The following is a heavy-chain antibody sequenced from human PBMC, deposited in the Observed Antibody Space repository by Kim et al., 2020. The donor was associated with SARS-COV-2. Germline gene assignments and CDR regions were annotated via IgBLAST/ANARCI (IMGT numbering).Heavy chain of an antibody. CDR2: IYHSGST. Sequence: SETLSLTCTVSGYSISSGYYWGWIRQPPGKGLEWIGSIYHSGSTYYNPSLKSRVTISVDTSKNQFSLKLSSVTAADTAVYYCVRVGYEFWCGYYFSFDY. V-gene: IGHV4-38-2*02. J-gene: IGHJ4*01. CDR3: VRVGYEFWCGYYFSFDY. CDR1: GYSISSGYY. D-gene: IGHD3-3*01.